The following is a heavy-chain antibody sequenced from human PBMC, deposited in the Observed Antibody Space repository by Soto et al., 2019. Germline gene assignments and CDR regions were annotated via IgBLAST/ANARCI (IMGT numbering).Heavy chain of an antibody. D-gene: IGHD6-13*01. CDR3: AREGGRGAAAGTHPWDYYYYGMDV. V-gene: IGHV3-53*01. Sequence: GGSLRLSCAASGFTVSSNYMSWVRQAPGKGLEWVSVIYSGGSTYYADSVKGRFTISRDNSKNTLYLQMNSLRAEDTAVYYCAREGGRGAAAGTHPWDYYYYGMDVWGQGTTVTVSS. CDR1: GFTVSSNY. J-gene: IGHJ6*02. CDR2: IYSGGST.